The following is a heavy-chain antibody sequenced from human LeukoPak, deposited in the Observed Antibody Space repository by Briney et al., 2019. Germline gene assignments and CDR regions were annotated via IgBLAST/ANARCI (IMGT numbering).Heavy chain of an antibody. Sequence: PSETLSLTCTVSGGSISSYYWSWIRQPPGPGLDRIGYIYYSWSTNYNPSLKSRVTISVDTSKNQFSLKLSSVTAADTAVYYCARDRGSSYDYWGQGTLVTVSS. J-gene: IGHJ4*02. D-gene: IGHD6-13*01. CDR1: GGSISSYY. V-gene: IGHV4-59*01. CDR3: ARDRGSSYDY. CDR2: IYYSWST.